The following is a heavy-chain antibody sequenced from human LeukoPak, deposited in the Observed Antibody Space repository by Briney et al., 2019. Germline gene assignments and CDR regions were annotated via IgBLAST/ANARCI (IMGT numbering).Heavy chain of an antibody. CDR3: ARGTMIANWYFDL. CDR1: GGSISSYY. V-gene: IGHV4-59*01. CDR2: VYYSGSA. Sequence: SETLSLTCTVSGGSISSYYWSWIRQPPGKGLEWIGSVYYSGSAYYTPSLKRRVAMSVDTSDNQFSLKLNYVTAADTAVYYCARGTMIANWYFDLWGRGTLVTVSS. J-gene: IGHJ2*01. D-gene: IGHD3-22*01.